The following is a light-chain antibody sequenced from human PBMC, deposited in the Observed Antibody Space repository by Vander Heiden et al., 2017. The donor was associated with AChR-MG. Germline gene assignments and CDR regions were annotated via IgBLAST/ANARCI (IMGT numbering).Light chain of an antibody. CDR1: SSNIGAGYD. J-gene: IGLJ2*01. CDR3: QSYDSSLSGPVV. Sequence: QSVLTQPPSVSGAPGQGVPISCPGSSSNIGAGYDVHWYQQLPGTAPKLLIYGNSNRPSGVPDRFSGSKSGTSASLAITGLQAEDEADYYCQSYDSSLSGPVVFGGGTKLTVL. CDR2: GNS. V-gene: IGLV1-40*01.